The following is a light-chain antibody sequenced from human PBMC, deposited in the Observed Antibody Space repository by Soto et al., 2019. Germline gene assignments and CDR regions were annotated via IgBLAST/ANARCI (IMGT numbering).Light chain of an antibody. Sequence: DIPMTQSPSSLSASVGARVTITCRASPGISNFLAWYQQKPGNVPKLLSYAASTLQSGVPSRFGGSGCGTDVTLTISSLQPEDGATYYSQKYDSAPCTFGPGTKVDIK. V-gene: IGKV1-27*01. CDR2: AAS. J-gene: IGKJ3*01. CDR3: QKYDSAPCT. CDR1: PGISNF.